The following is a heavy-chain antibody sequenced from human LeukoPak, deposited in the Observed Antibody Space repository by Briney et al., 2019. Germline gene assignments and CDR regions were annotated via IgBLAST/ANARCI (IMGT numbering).Heavy chain of an antibody. V-gene: IGHV3-21*01. J-gene: IGHJ4*02. Sequence: GGSLRLSCAASGFTFSSYSMNWVRQAPGKGLEWVSSISSSSSYIYYADSVKGRFTISRDNAKNSLYLQMNSLRAEDTAVYYCASGKKLPAAAIPAFDYWGQGTLVTVSS. CDR3: ASGKKLPAAAIPAFDY. D-gene: IGHD2-2*01. CDR1: GFTFSSYS. CDR2: ISSSSSYI.